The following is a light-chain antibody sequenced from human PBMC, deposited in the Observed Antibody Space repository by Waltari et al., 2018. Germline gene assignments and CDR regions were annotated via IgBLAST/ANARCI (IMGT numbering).Light chain of an antibody. CDR1: QSVSSNH. V-gene: IGKV3-20*01. Sequence: IVLTQSPGTLALSPGDRATLSCRASQSVSSNHLAWYQQKPGQAPRLLIYAASSRATGITDRFSGSGSGTDFTLTISRLEPEDFAVYYCQQYASSPRTFGQGTKVEMK. J-gene: IGKJ1*01. CDR3: QQYASSPRT. CDR2: AAS.